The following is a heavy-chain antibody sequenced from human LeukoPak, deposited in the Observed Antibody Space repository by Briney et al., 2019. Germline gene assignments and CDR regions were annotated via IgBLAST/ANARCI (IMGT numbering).Heavy chain of an antibody. CDR1: GGSISSGDYY. CDR3: ARFLDDGSGYYDY. J-gene: IGHJ4*02. Sequence: PSQTLSLTCTVSGGSISSGDYYWNWIRQPPGKGLEWIGYIYYSGSTYYNPSLKSRVAISVDTSKNQLSLKLSSVTAADTAVYYCARFLDDGSGYYDYWGQGTLVTVSS. CDR2: IYYSGST. V-gene: IGHV4-30-4*01. D-gene: IGHD3-22*01.